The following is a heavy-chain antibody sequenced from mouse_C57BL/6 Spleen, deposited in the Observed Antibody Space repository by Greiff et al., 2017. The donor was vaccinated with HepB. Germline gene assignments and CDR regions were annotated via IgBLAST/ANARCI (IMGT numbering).Heavy chain of an antibody. CDR3: ARDDYVNYFDY. Sequence: DVKLVESGGGLVKPGGSLKLSCAASGFTFSDYGMHWVRQAPEKGLEWVAYISSGSSTIYYADTVKGRFTISRDNAKNTLFLQMTSLRSEDTAMYYCARDDYVNYFDYWGQGTTLTVSS. V-gene: IGHV5-17*01. CDR2: ISSGSSTI. CDR1: GFTFSDYG. J-gene: IGHJ2*01. D-gene: IGHD2-13*01.